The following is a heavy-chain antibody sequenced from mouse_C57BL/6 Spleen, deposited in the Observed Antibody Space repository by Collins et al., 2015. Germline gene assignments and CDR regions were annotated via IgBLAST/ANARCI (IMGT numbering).Heavy chain of an antibody. J-gene: IGHJ3*01. CDR1: GFTFSSYT. V-gene: IGHV5-12-2*01. CDR2: ISNGGGST. Sequence: EVKLVESGGGLVQPGGSLKLSCAASGFTFSSYTMSWVRQTPEKRLEWVAYISNGGGSTYYPDTVKGRFTISRDNAKNTLYLQMSSLKSEDTAMYYCARWGYHIYYGYDEGFAYWGQGTLVTVSA. CDR3: ARWGYHIYYGYDEGFAY. D-gene: IGHD2-2*01.